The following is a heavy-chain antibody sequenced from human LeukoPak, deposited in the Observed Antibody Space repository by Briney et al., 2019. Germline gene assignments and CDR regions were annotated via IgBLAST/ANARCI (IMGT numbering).Heavy chain of an antibody. CDR2: ISYDGSNK. CDR1: GFTFSSYA. J-gene: IGHJ4*02. V-gene: IGHV3-30-3*02. Sequence: PGRSLRLSCAASGFTFSSYAMHWVRQAPGKGLEWVAVISYDGSNKYYADSVKGRFTISRDNPKNTLYLQMNSLRAEDTAVYYCAKPKYSYGNIDYWGQGTLVTVSS. CDR3: AKPKYSYGNIDY. D-gene: IGHD5-18*01.